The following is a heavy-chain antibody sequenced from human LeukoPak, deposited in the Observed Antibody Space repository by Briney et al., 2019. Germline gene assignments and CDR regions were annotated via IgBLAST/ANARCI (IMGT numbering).Heavy chain of an antibody. V-gene: IGHV3-23*01. J-gene: IGHJ4*02. CDR2: ITSSGGST. CDR3: AKDRPNYYDSSGHYYRRNGDY. D-gene: IGHD3-22*01. CDR1: GFTFSSYA. Sequence: GGSLRLSCAASGFTFSSYAMSWVRQAPGKGLEWVSSITSSGGSTYYAGSVKGQFTISRDNSKNTVYLQMNSLRAEDMAVYYCAKDRPNYYDSSGHYYRRNGDYWGQGTLVTVSS.